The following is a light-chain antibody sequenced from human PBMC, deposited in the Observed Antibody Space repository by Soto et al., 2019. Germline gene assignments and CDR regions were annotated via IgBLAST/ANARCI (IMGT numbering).Light chain of an antibody. CDR1: SGHSSYD. J-gene: IGLJ2*01. CDR3: QTCGSGIQL. Sequence: QPVLTQSPSASASLGASVTLTCTLSSGHSSYDISWHQQQPQTGPRYLMKLNSDGIHSKGDGIPDRFSGSSSGAERYLTISSLQSEDEADYYCQTCGSGIQLFGGGTKLTVL. CDR2: LNSDGIH. V-gene: IGLV4-69*01.